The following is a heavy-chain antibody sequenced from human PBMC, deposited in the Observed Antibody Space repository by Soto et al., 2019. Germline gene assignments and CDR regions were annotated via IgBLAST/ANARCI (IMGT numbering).Heavy chain of an antibody. V-gene: IGHV3-21*01. CDR1: GFNFNSYT. D-gene: IGHD2-15*01. Sequence: EVQLVESGGGLVKPGGSLRLSCAASGFNFNSYTINWVRQAPGKRLEWLSSISSSGYIFSTDSERGRFTISRDNAKNSVYLQINSLRAEDTAVYFCARDCSGGSCYPGMDVWGQGTTVTVSS. CDR3: ARDCSGGSCYPGMDV. J-gene: IGHJ6*02. CDR2: ISSSGYI.